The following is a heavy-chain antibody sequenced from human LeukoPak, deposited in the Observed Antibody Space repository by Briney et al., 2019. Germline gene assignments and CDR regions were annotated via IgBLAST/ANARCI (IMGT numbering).Heavy chain of an antibody. CDR2: IKQDGSEE. J-gene: IGHJ4*02. CDR3: AREMATIPYYFDY. Sequence: GGSLRLSCAASGFMFSTYWMSWVRQAPGKGLEWVANIKQDGSEEYYVDSVKGRFTIPRDNAKNSLYLQMNSLRAEDTAVYYCAREMATIPYYFDYWGQGTLVTVSS. CDR1: GFMFSTYW. V-gene: IGHV3-7*01. D-gene: IGHD5-24*01.